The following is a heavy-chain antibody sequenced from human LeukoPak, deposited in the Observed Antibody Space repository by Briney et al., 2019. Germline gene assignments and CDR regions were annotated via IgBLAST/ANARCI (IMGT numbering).Heavy chain of an antibody. J-gene: IGHJ4*02. Sequence: ASVPVSCKASGYTFTGYYIYWVRQAPGQGLAWMGWINPNRGGTHYAQKFQGRVTMTRATSNSTSYMELSRLRSDDTAVYYCARDYYDFWSGYYSFWGQGTLVTVSS. CDR1: GYTFTGYY. CDR2: INPNRGGT. D-gene: IGHD3-3*01. CDR3: ARDYYDFWSGYYSF. V-gene: IGHV1-2*02.